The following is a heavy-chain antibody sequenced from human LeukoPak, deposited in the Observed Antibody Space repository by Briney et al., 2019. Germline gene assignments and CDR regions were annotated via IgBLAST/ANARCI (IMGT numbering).Heavy chain of an antibody. CDR3: AREANSRTMNRGARREYNWFDP. D-gene: IGHD1/OR15-1a*01. Sequence: ASVTVSCKASVGTFINYSVSWVRQAPGQGLEWMGGIVPIFRSGNYAQNFHDRVTITTDESMITVYMELSSLTSDGTAVYYCAREANSRTMNRGARREYNWFDPWGQGTLVTVSS. CDR2: IVPIFRSG. CDR1: VGTFINYS. J-gene: IGHJ5*02. V-gene: IGHV1-69*05.